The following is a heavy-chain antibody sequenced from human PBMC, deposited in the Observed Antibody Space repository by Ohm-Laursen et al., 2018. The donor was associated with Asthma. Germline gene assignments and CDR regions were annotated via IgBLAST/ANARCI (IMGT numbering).Heavy chain of an antibody. CDR3: AYEFGGSGDY. Sequence: SLRLSCTASGFTITHYWMHWVRQAPGKGLAWVSRINGDGGIKSYAASVKGRFTISRDDAKNTVYLQMNSLRVDDTAVYYCAYEFGGSGDYWGQGTLVTVSS. D-gene: IGHD3-10*01. CDR2: INGDGGIK. V-gene: IGHV3-74*01. CDR1: GFTITHYW. J-gene: IGHJ4*02.